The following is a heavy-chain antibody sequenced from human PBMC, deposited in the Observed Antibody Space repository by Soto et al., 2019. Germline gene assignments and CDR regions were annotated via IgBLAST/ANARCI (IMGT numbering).Heavy chain of an antibody. J-gene: IGHJ4*02. CDR1: GCSISSGCYS. CDR2: IYHSGST. CDR3: ASWNRLPYDSSGNYFDY. D-gene: IGHD3-22*01. V-gene: IGHV4-30-2*01. Sequence: SETLSLTCAVSGCSISSGCYSWSWIRQPPGKGLEWIGYIYHSGSTYYNPSLKSRVTISVDRSKNQFSLKLSSVTAADTAVYYCASWNRLPYDSSGNYFDYWGQGTLVTVSS.